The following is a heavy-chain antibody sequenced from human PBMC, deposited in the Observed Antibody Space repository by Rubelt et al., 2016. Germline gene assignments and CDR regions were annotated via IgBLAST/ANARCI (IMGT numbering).Heavy chain of an antibody. CDR2: IYHSGST. J-gene: IGHJ4*02. V-gene: IGHV4-39*07. CDR3: ARGYCSGGSCYPFDY. Sequence: QLQLQESGPGLVKPSETLSLTCTVSGGSISSSSYYWGWIRQPPGKGLEWIGSIYHSGSTYYNPSLKSRVTISVDTSKNQFSLKLSSVTAADTAVYYCARGYCSGGSCYPFDYWGQGTLVTVSS. CDR1: GGSISSSSYY. D-gene: IGHD2-15*01.